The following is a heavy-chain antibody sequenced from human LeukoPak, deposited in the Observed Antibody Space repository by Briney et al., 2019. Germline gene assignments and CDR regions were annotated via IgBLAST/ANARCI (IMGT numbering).Heavy chain of an antibody. D-gene: IGHD3-10*01. CDR1: GFTFSSYS. J-gene: IGHJ4*02. CDR2: ITSSSSTI. CDR3: ATTYAGSGGYSFDY. Sequence: GGSLRLSCAASGFTFSSYSMNWVRQAPGKGLEWVSYITSSSSTIYYADSVKGRFTISRDNAKNSVYLQMNSLRDEDTAVYYCATTYAGSGGYSFDYWGQGTLVTVSS. V-gene: IGHV3-48*02.